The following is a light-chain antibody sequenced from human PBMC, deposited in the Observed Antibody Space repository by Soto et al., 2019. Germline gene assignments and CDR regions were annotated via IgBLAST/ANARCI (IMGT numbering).Light chain of an antibody. CDR2: GAS. CDR1: QSVSSSY. Sequence: EIVLTQSPGTLSLSPGERATLSCMASQSVSSSYLAWYQQKPGQAPRLLIYGASSRATGIPDRFSGSGSGTDFTLTISRLEPEDFAVYYCQQYGSSPPLITFCGGTKVEIK. CDR3: QQYGSSPPLIT. V-gene: IGKV3-20*01. J-gene: IGKJ4*01.